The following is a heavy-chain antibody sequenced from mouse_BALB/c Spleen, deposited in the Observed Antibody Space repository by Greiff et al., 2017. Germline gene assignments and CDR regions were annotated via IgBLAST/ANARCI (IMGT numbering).Heavy chain of an antibody. CDR3: TRGGGSSPFDY. J-gene: IGHJ2*01. CDR1: GFTFSSYT. V-gene: IGHV5-6-4*01. D-gene: IGHD1-1*01. CDR2: ISSGGSYT. Sequence: EVKLMESGGGLVKPGGSLKLSCAASGFTFSSYTMSWVRQTPEKRLEWVATISSGGSYTYYPDSVKGRFTISRDNAKNTLYLQMSSLKSEDTAMYYCTRGGGSSPFDYWGQGTTLTVSS.